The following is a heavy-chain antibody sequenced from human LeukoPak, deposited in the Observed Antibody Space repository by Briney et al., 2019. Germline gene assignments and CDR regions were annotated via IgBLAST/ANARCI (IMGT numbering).Heavy chain of an antibody. D-gene: IGHD5-18*01. CDR2: IYSGGTT. CDR1: GFTVRSNY. V-gene: IGHV3-66*01. J-gene: IGHJ4*02. Sequence: GGSLRLSCAASGFTVRSNYMSWVRQAPGKGLEWVSVIYSGGTTYYADSVKGRFTISRDNSKNTLHLQMNSLRAEDTAVYYCARDQYSYAHAAHWGQGTLVTVSS. CDR3: ARDQYSYAHAAH.